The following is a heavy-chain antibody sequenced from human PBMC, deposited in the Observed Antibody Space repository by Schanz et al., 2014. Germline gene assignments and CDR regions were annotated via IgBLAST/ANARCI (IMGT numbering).Heavy chain of an antibody. J-gene: IGHJ4*02. CDR2: IWYNGSNK. CDR3: ARDGAELYYFDD. Sequence: VQLVESGGGVVQPGRSLRLSCAASGFTFSKYGVHWVRQAPGKGLEWVAVIWYNGSNKYYADSVRGRFTISRDNSKNTLYLQMNGLRAEDTAVFYCARDGAELYYFDDWGQGTLVTVSS. CDR1: GFTFSKYG. D-gene: IGHD1-1*01. V-gene: IGHV3-33*01.